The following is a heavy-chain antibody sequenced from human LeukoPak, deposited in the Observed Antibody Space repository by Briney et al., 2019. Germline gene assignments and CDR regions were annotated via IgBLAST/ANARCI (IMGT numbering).Heavy chain of an antibody. CDR1: GGSISSYY. V-gene: IGHV4-59*08. J-gene: IGHJ5*02. CDR2: IYYSGST. D-gene: IGHD6-19*01. CDR3: ARNSAVATSRSWFDP. Sequence: PSETLSLTCTVSGGSISSYYWSWIRQPPGKGLEWIGYIYYSGSTNYNPSLKGRVTISVDTSKNQFSLKLSSVTAADTAVYYCARNSAVATSRSWFDPWGQGTLVTVSS.